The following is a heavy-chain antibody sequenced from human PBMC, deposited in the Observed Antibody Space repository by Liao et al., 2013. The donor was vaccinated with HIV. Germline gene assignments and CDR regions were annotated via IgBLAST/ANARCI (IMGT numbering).Heavy chain of an antibody. CDR1: RGSISTYY. J-gene: IGHJ4*02. D-gene: IGHD3-22*01. CDR3: ARSDYASSAFDY. V-gene: IGHV4-4*07. CDR2: VYTSGST. Sequence: QVQLQESGPGLVKPSETLSLTCSVSRGSISTYYWSWIRQPAGERLQWIGHVYTSGSTNYNPSLKSRVTMSVDTSKNQFSLRLSSVTAADTAVYYCARSDYASSAFDYWGQGTLVTVSS.